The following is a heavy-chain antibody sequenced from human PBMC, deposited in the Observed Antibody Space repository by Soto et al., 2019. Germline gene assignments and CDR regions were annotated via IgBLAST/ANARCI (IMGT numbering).Heavy chain of an antibody. V-gene: IGHV3-30*03. J-gene: IGHJ4*02. D-gene: IGHD6-19*01. Sequence: QVQLVESGGGVVQPGRSLRLSCAASGFTFSSYGMHWVRQAPGKGLEWVAVISYDGSNKYYADSVKGRFTISRDDSKNTLYLQMNSRRAEDTAVYYCSGESSGWHLDYWGQGTLVTFSS. CDR1: GFTFSSYG. CDR2: ISYDGSNK. CDR3: SGESSGWHLDY.